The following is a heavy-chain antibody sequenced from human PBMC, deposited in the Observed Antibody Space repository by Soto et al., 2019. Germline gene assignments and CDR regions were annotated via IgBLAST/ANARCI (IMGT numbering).Heavy chain of an antibody. CDR2: IYYSGST. Sequence: PSAALCVTWTVSGGVISRHYWSGTRQPPGKGLEWIGYIYYSGSTNYNPPLKSRVTISVDTSKNQFSLKLSSVTAADTAVYYCARSLYSYGPRFDYWGQGTLVTVS. D-gene: IGHD5-18*01. V-gene: IGHV4-59*11. CDR1: GGVISRHY. CDR3: ARSLYSYGPRFDY. J-gene: IGHJ4*02.